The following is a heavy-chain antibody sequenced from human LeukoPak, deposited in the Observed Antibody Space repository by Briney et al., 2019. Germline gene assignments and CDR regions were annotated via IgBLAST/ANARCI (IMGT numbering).Heavy chain of an antibody. J-gene: IGHJ4*02. Sequence: GGSLRLSCAASGFTFSSYSMNWVRQAPGKGLEWVSSISSSSSYIYYADSVKGRFTISRDNAKNSLYLQMNSLRAEDTAVYYCARDSGGGYYLGYWGQGTLVTVSS. D-gene: IGHD3-22*01. CDR1: GFTFSSYS. CDR2: ISSSSSYI. CDR3: ARDSGGGYYLGY. V-gene: IGHV3-21*01.